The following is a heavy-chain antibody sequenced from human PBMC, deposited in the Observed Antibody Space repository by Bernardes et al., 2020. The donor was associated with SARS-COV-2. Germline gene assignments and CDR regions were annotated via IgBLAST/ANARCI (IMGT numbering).Heavy chain of an antibody. CDR2: IKQDGSEK. CDR3: GRDLLVGATTQSDETYYYYYGMDV. J-gene: IGHJ6*02. Sequence: GGSLRLSCAASGFTFSSYWMSWVRQAPGKGLEWVANIKQDGSEKYYVDSVKGRFTISRDNAKNSLYLQMNSLRAEDTAVYYCGRDLLVGATTQSDETYYYYYGMDVWGQGTTVTVSS. CDR1: GFTFSSYW. V-gene: IGHV3-7*01. D-gene: IGHD1-26*01.